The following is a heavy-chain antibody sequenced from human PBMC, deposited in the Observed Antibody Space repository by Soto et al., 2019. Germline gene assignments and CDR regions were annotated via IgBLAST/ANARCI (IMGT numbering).Heavy chain of an antibody. J-gene: IGHJ5*02. CDR2: IYYSGST. CDR3: ARAALMGYCSGGSCYQRGWFDP. D-gene: IGHD2-15*01. CDR1: GDTICSGGYY. V-gene: IGHV4-31*03. Sequence: SETLSLTCTVSGDTICSGGYYWSWIRQHPGKGLEWIGYIYYSGSTYYNPSLKSRVTISVDTSKNQFSLKLSSVTAADTAVYYCARAALMGYCSGGSCYQRGWFDPWGQGTLVTVSS.